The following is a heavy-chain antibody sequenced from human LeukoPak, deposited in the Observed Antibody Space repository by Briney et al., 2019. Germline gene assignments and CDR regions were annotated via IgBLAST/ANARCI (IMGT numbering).Heavy chain of an antibody. CDR1: GLIFSSCG. CDR2: LQYDGSEI. J-gene: IGHJ4*02. D-gene: IGHD3-10*01. Sequence: PGGSLRLTCAASGLIFSSCGMHWVRQAPGKGLEWVAFLQYDGSEIYYAEPVKGRFTISRDNSKNTLYLQMNSLRSEDTAVYYCVSEERAVKDSWGQGTLVSVSS. CDR3: VSEERAVKDS. V-gene: IGHV3-30*02.